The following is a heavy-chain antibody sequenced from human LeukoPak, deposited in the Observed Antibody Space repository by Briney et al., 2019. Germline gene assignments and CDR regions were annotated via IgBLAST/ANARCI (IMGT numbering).Heavy chain of an antibody. CDR3: ARAAASNLYGEDWFDP. D-gene: IGHD4-17*01. J-gene: IGHJ5*02. Sequence: SVNVSCTASVGTVSSYAITWVRRAPGQGLEWMGGILPLFRTANYAQKFQGRVTITADESTSTAYMELSSLRSEDTAVYYCARAAASNLYGEDWFDPWGQGTLVTVSS. CDR2: ILPLFRTA. V-gene: IGHV1-69*01. CDR1: VGTVSSYA.